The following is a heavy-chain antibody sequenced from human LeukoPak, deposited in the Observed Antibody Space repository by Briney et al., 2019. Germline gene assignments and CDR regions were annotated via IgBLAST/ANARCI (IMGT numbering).Heavy chain of an antibody. CDR3: ARPLDYGDYIFFDY. CDR1: GYTFTSYG. V-gene: IGHV1-18*01. CDR2: ISAYNGNT. J-gene: IGHJ4*02. D-gene: IGHD4-17*01. Sequence: GASVKVSCKASGYTFTSYGISWERQAPGQGLEWMGWISAYNGNTNYAQTLQGRVTMTTDTSTSTAYMELRSLRSDDTAVYYCARPLDYGDYIFFDYWGQGSLVTVSS.